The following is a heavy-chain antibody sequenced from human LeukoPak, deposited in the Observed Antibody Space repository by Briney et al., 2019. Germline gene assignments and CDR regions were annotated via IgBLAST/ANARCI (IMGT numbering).Heavy chain of an antibody. D-gene: IGHD6-13*01. Sequence: GGSLRLSCAGAGFSIADHHMDWVRQAPGTGLEWIGRSATTKPNSCTTQYAASVRGRFTISRDDSQNSLYLHLNSLKTEDTAVYYCVRVVTTRSGWYHFDNWGLRTLVSLSS. CDR2: SATTKPNSCTT. CDR3: VRVVTTRSGWYHFDN. V-gene: IGHV3-72*01. J-gene: IGHJ4*02. CDR1: GFSIADHH.